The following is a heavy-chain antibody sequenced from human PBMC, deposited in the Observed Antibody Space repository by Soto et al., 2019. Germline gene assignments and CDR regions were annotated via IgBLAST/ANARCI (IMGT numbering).Heavy chain of an antibody. CDR3: AREEVGYCSSTSCYDNYYYYMDV. CDR1: GYTFTSYG. J-gene: IGHJ6*03. Sequence: ASVKVSCKASGYTFTSYGISWVRQAPGQGLEWMGWISAYNGNTNYAQKLQGRVTMTTDTSTSTAYMELRSLRSDDTAVYYCAREEVGYCSSTSCYDNYYYYMDVWGKGTTVTVSS. CDR2: ISAYNGNT. V-gene: IGHV1-18*01. D-gene: IGHD2-2*01.